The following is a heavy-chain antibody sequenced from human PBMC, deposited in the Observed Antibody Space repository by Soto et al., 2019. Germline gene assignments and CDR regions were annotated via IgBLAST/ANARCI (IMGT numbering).Heavy chain of an antibody. Sequence: QVQLVESGGGVVQPGRSLRLSCAASGFTFSNYDIHWVRQAPGKGLEWVAVISFDGSNKYYADSVKGRFTISRDNSKKTLYLQMNRLRAEDTAIYYCAKVVWEYTLTLNHFDYWGQGALVTVSS. CDR3: AKVVWEYTLTLNHFDY. CDR1: GFTFSNYD. CDR2: ISFDGSNK. D-gene: IGHD3-16*01. V-gene: IGHV3-30*18. J-gene: IGHJ4*02.